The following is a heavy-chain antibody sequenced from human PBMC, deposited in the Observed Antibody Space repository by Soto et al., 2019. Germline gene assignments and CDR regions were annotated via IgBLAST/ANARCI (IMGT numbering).Heavy chain of an antibody. CDR2: ISYDGINE. Sequence: QVQFVESGGSVVQPGRSLRLSCEASGFTFTSYAMHWVRQAPGKGLEWVAVISYDGINEYYADSVKGRFTISRDNSKNTLFLHMSSLRVEDTAVYYCARDRLRLGELSLIGYFDYWGQGTLVTVSS. J-gene: IGHJ4*02. V-gene: IGHV3-30*15. CDR1: GFTFTSYA. D-gene: IGHD3-16*02. CDR3: ARDRLRLGELSLIGYFDY.